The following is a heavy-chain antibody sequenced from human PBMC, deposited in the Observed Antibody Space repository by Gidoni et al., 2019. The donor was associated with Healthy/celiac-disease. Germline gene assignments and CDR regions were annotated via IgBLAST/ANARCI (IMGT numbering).Heavy chain of an antibody. CDR2: ISYDGSNK. V-gene: IGHV3-30-3*01. D-gene: IGHD3-22*01. J-gene: IGHJ4*02. CDR3: IPAIDSSGPFDY. Sequence: QVQRVEAGGCGVQPGRALRLSRAASGFPFSSYAMHWVRQAPGKGLGWVAVISYDGSNKYYADSVKGRFTISRDNSKNTLYLQLNSLRAEDTAVYYCIPAIDSSGPFDYWGQGTLVTVSS. CDR1: GFPFSSYA.